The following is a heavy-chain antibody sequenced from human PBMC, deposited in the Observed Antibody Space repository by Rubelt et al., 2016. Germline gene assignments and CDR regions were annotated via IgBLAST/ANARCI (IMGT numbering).Heavy chain of an antibody. D-gene: IGHD6-19*01. Sequence: QLVESGGGLVQPGGSLRLSCAASGFTFSSYSMNWVRQAPGKGLEWVSYISSSSSTIYYADSVKGRFTISRDNAKNSLYLQMNSLRAEDTAVYYCARSQQWLSTDGAFDIWGQGTMVTVSS. CDR1: GFTFSSYS. V-gene: IGHV3-48*01. CDR3: ARSQQWLSTDGAFDI. CDR2: ISSSSSTI. J-gene: IGHJ3*02.